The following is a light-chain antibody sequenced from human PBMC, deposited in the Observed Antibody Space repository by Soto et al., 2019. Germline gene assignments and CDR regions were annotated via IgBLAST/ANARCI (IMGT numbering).Light chain of an antibody. CDR3: CSYAGNNNV. CDR2: EVT. CDR1: SSDVGGHNY. Sequence: ALAQPPSASGSPGQSVTISCTGTSSDVGGHNYVSWYQQHPGEAPKLMIYEVTQRPSGVPDRFSGSKSGNTASLTVSGLQAEDEADYYCCSYAGNNNVFGTGTKVTVL. V-gene: IGLV2-8*01. J-gene: IGLJ1*01.